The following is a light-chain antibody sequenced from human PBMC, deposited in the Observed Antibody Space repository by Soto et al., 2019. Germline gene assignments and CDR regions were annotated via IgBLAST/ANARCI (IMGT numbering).Light chain of an antibody. Sequence: QSALTQPASVSGSPGQSITIYCTGTSSDVGGYKYVSWYQQHPGKAPKLMIYEVSNRPSGVSNRFSGSKSGNTASLTISGLQAEDEADYYCSSYTSSSTRVFGTGTKVTVL. CDR3: SSYTSSSTRV. J-gene: IGLJ1*01. CDR1: SSDVGGYKY. CDR2: EVS. V-gene: IGLV2-14*01.